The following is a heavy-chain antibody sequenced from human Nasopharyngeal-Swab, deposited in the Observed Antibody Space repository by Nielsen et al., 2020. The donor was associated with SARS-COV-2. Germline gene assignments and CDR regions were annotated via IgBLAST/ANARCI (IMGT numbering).Heavy chain of an antibody. Sequence: GESLKISCAASGFTFSSYSMNWVRQAPGKGLEWVSYISSSSSTIYYADSVKGRFTISRDNAKKSLYLQMNSLRVEDTAVYYCARETPTWGYRIDFWGQGTLVTVSS. V-gene: IGHV3-48*04. CDR1: GFTFSSYS. D-gene: IGHD5-24*01. CDR3: ARETPTWGYRIDF. CDR2: ISSSSSTI. J-gene: IGHJ4*02.